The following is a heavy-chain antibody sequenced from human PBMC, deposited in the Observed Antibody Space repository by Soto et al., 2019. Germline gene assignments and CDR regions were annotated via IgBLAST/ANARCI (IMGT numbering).Heavy chain of an antibody. CDR2: ITPMFGTA. CDR3: ARQFDYESSGYYYAY. J-gene: IGHJ4*02. V-gene: IGHV1-69*13. CDR1: GGTFSRYT. Sequence: ASVKVSCKASGGTFSRYTISWVRQAPGQGLEWMGGITPMFGTANYAQKFQGRVTIAADESTSTAYMELSSLRSEDTAVYYCARQFDYESSGYYYAYWGQGTVVTVSS. D-gene: IGHD3-22*01.